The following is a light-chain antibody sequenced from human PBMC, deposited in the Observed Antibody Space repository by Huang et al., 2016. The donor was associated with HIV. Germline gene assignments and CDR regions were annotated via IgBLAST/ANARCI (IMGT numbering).Light chain of an antibody. J-gene: IGKJ4*01. V-gene: IGKV3-20*01. CDR1: PRVTADY. CDR3: QQYGTSPLT. CDR2: SAT. Sequence: EIILTQSPGTLALSPGERSTLSCRASPRVTADYLVWYQQKPGQTPRLLIHSATTRATGIPDRFSGGVSGTDFTLTIDRLEPEDFAVYHCQQYGTSPLTFGGGTKVEIK.